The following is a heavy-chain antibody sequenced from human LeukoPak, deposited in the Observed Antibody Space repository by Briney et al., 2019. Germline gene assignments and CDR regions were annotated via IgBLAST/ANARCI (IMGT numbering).Heavy chain of an antibody. CDR1: GGSFSGYY. CDR2: INHSGST. D-gene: IGHD2-2*01. CDR3: AREPCSSTSCYFDY. Sequence: PSETLSLTCAVYGGSFSGYYWSWIRLPPGKGLEWIGEINHSGSTNYNPSLKSRVTISVDTSKNQFSLKLSSVTAADTAVYYCAREPCSSTSCYFDYWGQGTLVTVSS. V-gene: IGHV4-34*01. J-gene: IGHJ4*02.